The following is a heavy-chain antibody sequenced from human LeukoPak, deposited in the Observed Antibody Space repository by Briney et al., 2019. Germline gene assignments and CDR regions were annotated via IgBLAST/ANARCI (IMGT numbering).Heavy chain of an antibody. CDR2: ISSSSTM. CDR1: GFTFSSYS. J-gene: IGHJ4*02. D-gene: IGHD1-26*01. CDR3: ARAYSGSYPPYYFDY. Sequence: GGSLRLSCAASGFTFSSYSMNWVRQAPGKGLEWVSYISSSSTMYYADSVKGRFTISRDNAKNSLYLQMNSLRAEDTAVYYCARAYSGSYPPYYFDYWGQGTQVTVSS. V-gene: IGHV3-48*04.